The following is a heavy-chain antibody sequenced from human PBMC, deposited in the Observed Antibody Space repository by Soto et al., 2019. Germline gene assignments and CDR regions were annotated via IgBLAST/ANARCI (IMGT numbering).Heavy chain of an antibody. CDR3: ANRLGSF. CDR1: GGSFSTYY. D-gene: IGHD3-16*01. V-gene: IGHV4-34*01. CDR2: THHSGST. J-gene: IGHJ4*02. Sequence: QVQLQQWGTGLLKPSETLSLTCAVYGGSFSTYYWAWIRQPPGKGLEWIGETHHSGSTTCSPSLMSRVSISIVTSRNQFSLKLRAVTAADTGVYYCANRLGSFWGQGTLVTVSS.